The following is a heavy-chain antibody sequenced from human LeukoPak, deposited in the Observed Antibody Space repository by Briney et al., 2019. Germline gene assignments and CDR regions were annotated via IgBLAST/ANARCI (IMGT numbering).Heavy chain of an antibody. D-gene: IGHD3-10*02. CDR1: GYNFSPYW. V-gene: IGHV3-7*03. CDR2: IGNGGYAT. CDR3: TRENYVPDS. J-gene: IGHJ5*02. Sequence: GGSLRLSCVASGYNFSPYWMSWVRQTPGKGLEWVASIGNGGYATYYVDSVRGRFTISRDDAKNSLFLQMNGLGADDTAVYYCTRENYVPDSWGQGTLVTVSS.